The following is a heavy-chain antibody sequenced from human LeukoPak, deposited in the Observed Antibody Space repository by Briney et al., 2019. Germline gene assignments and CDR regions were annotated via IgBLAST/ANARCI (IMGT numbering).Heavy chain of an antibody. CDR3: ASDLPGIAAAGRNWFDP. J-gene: IGHJ5*02. CDR2: ITPIFGTA. Sequence: PVKVSCKASGGTFSSYAISWVRQAPGQGLEWMGGITPIFGTANYAQKFQGRVTITTDESTSTAYMELSSLRSEDTAVYYCASDLPGIAAAGRNWFDPWGQGTLVTVSS. CDR1: GGTFSSYA. V-gene: IGHV1-69*05. D-gene: IGHD6-13*01.